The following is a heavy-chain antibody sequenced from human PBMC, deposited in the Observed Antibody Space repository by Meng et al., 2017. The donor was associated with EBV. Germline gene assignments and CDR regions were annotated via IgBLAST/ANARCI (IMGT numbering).Heavy chain of an antibody. Sequence: QVQLVHSGAEGKKPGASVKVSCKASGYTFTSYGISWVRQAPGQGLEWMGWISAYNGNTNYAQKLQGRVTMTTDTSTSTAYMELRSLRSDDTAVYYCARDGRLYDTPSPFDYWGQGTLVTVSS. D-gene: IGHD3-22*01. CDR3: ARDGRLYDTPSPFDY. CDR1: GYTFTSYG. V-gene: IGHV1-18*01. CDR2: ISAYNGNT. J-gene: IGHJ4*02.